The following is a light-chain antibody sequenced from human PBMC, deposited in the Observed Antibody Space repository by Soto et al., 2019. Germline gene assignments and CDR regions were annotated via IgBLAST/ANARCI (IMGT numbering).Light chain of an antibody. CDR3: QSYDSSNHWV. J-gene: IGLJ3*02. Sequence: NFMLTQPHSVSESPGKTVTISCTGSGGSIATNFVQWYLQRPGSAPTTVTFEDNRRPSGVPDRFSGSSDSSSNSASLGISGLKTEDEADYSCQSYDSSNHWVFGGGTKVTVL. V-gene: IGLV6-57*02. CDR2: EDN. CDR1: GGSIATNF.